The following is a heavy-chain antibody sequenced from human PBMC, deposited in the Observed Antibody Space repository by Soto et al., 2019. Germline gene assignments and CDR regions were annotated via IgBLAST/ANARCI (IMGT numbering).Heavy chain of an antibody. CDR3: ARESGSPWRWFDP. CDR1: GDSVSSNSAA. CDR2: TYYRSKWYN. Sequence: PSQTLSLTCAISGDSVSSNSAAWNWIRRSPSRGLEWLGRTYYRSKWYNDYAVSVKSRITINPDTSKNQFSLQLNSVTPEDTAVYYCARESGSPWRWFDPWGQGTLVTVSS. V-gene: IGHV6-1*01. D-gene: IGHD1-26*01. J-gene: IGHJ5*02.